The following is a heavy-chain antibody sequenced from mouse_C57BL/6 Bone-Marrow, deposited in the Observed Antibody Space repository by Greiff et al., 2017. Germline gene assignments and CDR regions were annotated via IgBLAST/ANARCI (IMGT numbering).Heavy chain of an antibody. CDR3: VRQKGPGFAY. V-gene: IGHV10-1*01. J-gene: IGHJ3*01. CDR2: IRSKSNNYAT. Sequence: EVQLVESGGGLVQPKGSLKLSCAASGFSFNTYAMNWVRQAPGKGLEWVARIRSKSNNYATYYADSVKDRFTISRDDSESMLYLQMNNLKTEDTAMYYCVRQKGPGFAYWGQGTLVTVSA. CDR1: GFSFNTYA.